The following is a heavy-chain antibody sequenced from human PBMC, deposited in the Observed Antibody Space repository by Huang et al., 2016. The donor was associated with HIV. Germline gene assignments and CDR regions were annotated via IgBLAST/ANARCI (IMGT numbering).Heavy chain of an antibody. CDR3: ARGQLGSYGDYDVLY. CDR2: IIPRFGTP. D-gene: IGHD4-17*01. J-gene: IGHJ4*02. Sequence: QVQLVQSGAEVKTPGSSVKVSCKASGGTFSKYAISWVRQAPGQGLEWRGGIIPRFGTPNYERKFQGRVTITADDSTSTTYVEVSSLRSEDTVLYYCARGQLGSYGDYDVLYWGQGTLVTVSS. CDR1: GGTFSKYA. V-gene: IGHV1-69*13.